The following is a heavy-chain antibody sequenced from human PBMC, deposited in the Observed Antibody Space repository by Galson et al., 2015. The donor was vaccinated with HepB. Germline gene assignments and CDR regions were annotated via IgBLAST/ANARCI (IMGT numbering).Heavy chain of an antibody. V-gene: IGHV5-51*01. CDR3: ARHGRHEPFDS. CDR2: IWPGDSET. D-gene: IGHD1-26*01. Sequence: QSGAEVKKPGESLKTSCKGSGYSFTNNWIGWVRQRPGKGLEWMGIIWPGDSETRYSPSFQGQVTISADKSITTAYLQWSSLKASDTAIYYCARHGRHEPFDSWGQGTLVTVSS. CDR1: GYSFTNNW. J-gene: IGHJ4*02.